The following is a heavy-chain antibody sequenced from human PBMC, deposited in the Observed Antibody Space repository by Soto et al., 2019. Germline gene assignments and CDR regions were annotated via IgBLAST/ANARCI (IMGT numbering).Heavy chain of an antibody. CDR1: GFTFSNYS. CDR2: IGGRGTSS. V-gene: IGHV3-23*01. CDR3: AKSRYADSSGDYFDF. D-gene: IGHD3-22*01. Sequence: GGSLRLSCAASGFTFSNYSMSWVRQAPGKGLEWVSCIGGRGTSSYYADSVKGRFAISRDNSYNTLFLQLHSLRAEDTAVYYCAKSRYADSSGDYFDFWGQGTRVTVSS. J-gene: IGHJ4*02.